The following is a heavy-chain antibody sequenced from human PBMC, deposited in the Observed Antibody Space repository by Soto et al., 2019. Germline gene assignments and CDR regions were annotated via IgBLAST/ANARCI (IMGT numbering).Heavy chain of an antibody. CDR2: ISGGGHGT. J-gene: IGHJ4*02. D-gene: IGHD1-1*01. Sequence: PGGSLRLSCAASGFPFGNYAMSWLRQAPGKGLEWISGISGGGHGTNYADSVKGRFTISRDNSRNTLYLQMNSLRVEDTAVYYCAKDPRLQLGFWGQGTLVTVSS. CDR3: AKDPRLQLGF. V-gene: IGHV3-23*01. CDR1: GFPFGNYA.